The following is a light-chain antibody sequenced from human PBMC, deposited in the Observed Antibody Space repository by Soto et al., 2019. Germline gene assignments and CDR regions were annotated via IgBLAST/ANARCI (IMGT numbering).Light chain of an antibody. CDR3: LMYYGGAWV. J-gene: IGLJ3*02. V-gene: IGLV7-43*01. CDR2: SAI. Sequence: QAVVTQEPSLTVSPGWTVTLTCASSTGSVTSGYYPSWFQQKPGQAPRALIHSAINKHSWTPARFSGSLLGGKAALTLSGVQPEDEADYYCLMYYGGAWVFGGGTKVTVL. CDR1: TGSVTSGYY.